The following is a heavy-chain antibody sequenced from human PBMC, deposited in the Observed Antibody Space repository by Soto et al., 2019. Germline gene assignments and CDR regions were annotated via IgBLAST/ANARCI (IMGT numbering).Heavy chain of an antibody. J-gene: IGHJ6*02. Sequence: QVQLVQSGAEVKKPASSVKVSCKTSGGTFRSYAISWVRQAPGQGLAWMGGIIPIFGRTHYAQKLQGRVTITADESTSTGYRDLSSLRSEDTAVYFCATRRAIGREAAARDGVDVWGHGPTFTVS. V-gene: IGHV1-69*01. CDR2: IIPIFGRT. CDR1: GGTFRSYA. D-gene: IGHD2-21*01. CDR3: ATRRAIGREAAARDGVDV.